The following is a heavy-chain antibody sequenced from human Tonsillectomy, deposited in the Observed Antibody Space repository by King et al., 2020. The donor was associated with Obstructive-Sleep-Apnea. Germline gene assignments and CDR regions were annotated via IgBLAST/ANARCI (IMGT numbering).Heavy chain of an antibody. CDR1: GGSISSRSYY. D-gene: IGHD1-26*01. Sequence: VQLQESGPGLVKPSQTLSLTCTVSGGSISSRSYYWSWIRQPPGEGLEWSGFIYSTGSTYNNPSVKCRVSISVDTSKNQFSLGLSSVTAADTAVYYCARVGIVGPTRFDYYGLDVWGQGTTVTVSS. J-gene: IGHJ6*02. V-gene: IGHV4-30-4*01. CDR2: IYSTGST. CDR3: ARVGIVGPTRFDYYGLDV.